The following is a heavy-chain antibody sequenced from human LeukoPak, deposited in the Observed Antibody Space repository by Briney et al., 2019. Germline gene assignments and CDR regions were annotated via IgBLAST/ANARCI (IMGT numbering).Heavy chain of an antibody. D-gene: IGHD3-9*01. J-gene: IGHJ5*02. CDR3: ARGGYYDIWLNWFDP. CDR1: GGSISNSSYY. V-gene: IGHV4-39*01. Sequence: SETLSLTCTVSGGSISNSSYYWGWIRQPPGKGLEWIGSIYYSGSTYYNPSLKSRVTISVDTSKNQFSLKLSSVTAADTAAYYCARGGYYDIWLNWFDPWGQGTLVTVSS. CDR2: IYYSGST.